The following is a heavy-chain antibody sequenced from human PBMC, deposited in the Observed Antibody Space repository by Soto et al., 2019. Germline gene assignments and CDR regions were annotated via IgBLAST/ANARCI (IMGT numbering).Heavy chain of an antibody. CDR2: IYSSGDTT. Sequence: PGGSLRLSCSASGYIVSGNYMSWVRQAPGKGLEWVSVIYSSGDTTYYADSVKGRFTISRYTSKNTLYLQMHSLRTDDTAVYYCATSSTWYRAFDYWGQGTLVTVSS. J-gene: IGHJ4*02. D-gene: IGHD6-13*01. V-gene: IGHV3-53*04. CDR3: ATSSTWYRAFDY. CDR1: GYIVSGNY.